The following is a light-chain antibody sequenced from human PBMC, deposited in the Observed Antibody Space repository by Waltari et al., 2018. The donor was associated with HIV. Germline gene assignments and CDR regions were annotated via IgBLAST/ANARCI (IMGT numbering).Light chain of an antibody. CDR1: SSNIGSNY. CDR3: AAWDDSLSGHVV. CDR2: RNN. V-gene: IGLV1-47*01. Sequence: QSVLTQPPSASGTPGQRVTISCSGSSSNIGSNYVYWYPQLPGTAPKLLIYRNNQRPSGVPDRFSGSKSGSSASLAISWLRSEDEADYYCAAWDDSLSGHVVFGGGTKLPVL. J-gene: IGLJ2*01.